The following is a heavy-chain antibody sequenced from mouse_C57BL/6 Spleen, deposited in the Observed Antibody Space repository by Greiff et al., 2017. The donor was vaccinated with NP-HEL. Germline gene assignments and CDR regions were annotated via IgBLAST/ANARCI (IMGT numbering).Heavy chain of an antibody. D-gene: IGHD2-3*01. J-gene: IGHJ4*01. CDR1: GFSLTTYG. Sequence: QVQLKQSGPGLVQPSHCLSITCTVSGFSLTTYGVHWVRQSPGKGLEWLGVIWRGGSTDYNADFMSRLSITKDNSKSQVFFKMNSVQADDTAIYYCAKNDDGYLYYYSMDYWGQGTSVTVSS. V-gene: IGHV2-5*01. CDR2: IWRGGST. CDR3: AKNDDGYLYYYSMDY.